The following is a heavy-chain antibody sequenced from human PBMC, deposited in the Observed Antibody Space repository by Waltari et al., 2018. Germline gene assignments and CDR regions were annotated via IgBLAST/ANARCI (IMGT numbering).Heavy chain of an antibody. CDR1: GGSISSYY. D-gene: IGHD3-10*01. J-gene: IGHJ5*02. CDR3: ARDSGTDP. CDR2: IYYSGST. Sequence: QVQLQESGPGLVKPSETLSLTCTVSGGSISSYYWSWIRQPPGKGLEWIGYIYYSGSTNSNPSLKSRVTISVETSKNQFSLKLSSVTAADTAVYYCARDSGTDPWGQGTLVTVSS. V-gene: IGHV4-59*01.